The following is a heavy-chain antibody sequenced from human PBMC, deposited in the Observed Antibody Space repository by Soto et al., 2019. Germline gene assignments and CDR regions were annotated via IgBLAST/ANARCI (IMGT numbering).Heavy chain of an antibody. CDR1: GFNFSSYG. D-gene: IGHD2-15*01. J-gene: IGHJ3*02. CDR3: ARDGGLDAFDI. V-gene: IGHV3-33*01. CDR2: IWYDGSNK. Sequence: GGSLSLSCAASGFNFSSYGMHLVRPAPGKGLEWVAVIWYDGSNKYYADSVKGRFTISRDNSKNTLYLQMNSLRAEDTAVYYCARDGGLDAFDIWGQGTMVTVSS.